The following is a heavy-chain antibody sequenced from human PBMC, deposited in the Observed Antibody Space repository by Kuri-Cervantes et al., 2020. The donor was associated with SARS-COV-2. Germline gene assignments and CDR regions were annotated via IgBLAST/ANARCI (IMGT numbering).Heavy chain of an antibody. CDR2: ISGSGVIT. CDR1: GLTFSSYA. CDR3: VRDGDHWNFDY. J-gene: IGHJ4*02. V-gene: IGHV3-23*01. Sequence: GESLKISCAASGLTFSSYAMSWVRQAPGKGLEWVSAISGSGVITDYADSVKGRFTLPRDNAKNMLFLQMNSLRAEDTAVYYCVRDGDHWNFDYWGQGTLVTVSS. D-gene: IGHD1-1*01.